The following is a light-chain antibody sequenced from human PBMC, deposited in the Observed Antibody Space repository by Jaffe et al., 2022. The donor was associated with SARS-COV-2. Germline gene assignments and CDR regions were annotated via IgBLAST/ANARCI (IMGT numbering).Light chain of an antibody. CDR2: DAS. V-gene: IGKV3-11*01. J-gene: IGKJ5*01. Sequence: EIVLTQSPATLSLSPGERATLSCRASQSVRNYLTWYQQKPGQAPRLLIYDASNRATGIPARFSGSGSGTDFTLTISSLEPEDFAVYYCQQRSNWPPITFGQGTRLEMK. CDR3: QQRSNWPPIT. CDR1: QSVRNY.